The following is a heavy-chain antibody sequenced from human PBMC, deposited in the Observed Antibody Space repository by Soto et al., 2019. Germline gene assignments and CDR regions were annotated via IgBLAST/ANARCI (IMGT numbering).Heavy chain of an antibody. CDR3: ARGENDAFDI. J-gene: IGHJ3*02. CDR2: IYSGGSI. Sequence: EEQLVESGGGLVQPGGSLRLSCAASGFTLSSNYMSWVRQAPGKGLEWVSVIYSGGSIYYADSVEGRFTISRHNSKNTLYFQMNSLRPEDTAVYYCARGENDAFDIWGQGTMVTVSS. V-gene: IGHV3-53*04. CDR1: GFTLSSNY.